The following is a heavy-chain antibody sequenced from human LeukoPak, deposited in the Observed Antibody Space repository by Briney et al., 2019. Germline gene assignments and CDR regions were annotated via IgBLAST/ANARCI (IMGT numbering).Heavy chain of an antibody. J-gene: IGHJ6*02. V-gene: IGHV3-30*04. Sequence: GGSLRLSCAASGFTFGTYALGWVRQAPGKGLEGVAVISHDGSHTYFADSVRGRFTISRDRSKNTVDLQMSSLRPEDSAVYYCARSPYDSSGNRYYYYALDVWGQGTTVSVSS. D-gene: IGHD3-22*01. CDR2: ISHDGSHT. CDR1: GFTFGTYA. CDR3: ARSPYDSSGNRYYYYALDV.